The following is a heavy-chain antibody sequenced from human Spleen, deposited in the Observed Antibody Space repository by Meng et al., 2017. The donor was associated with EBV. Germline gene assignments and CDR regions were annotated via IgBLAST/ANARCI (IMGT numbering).Heavy chain of an antibody. D-gene: IGHD2-21*02. CDR1: RYTLTELS. CDR3: ATAGTAWYFDS. J-gene: IGHJ4*02. CDR2: FHSEDGKT. V-gene: IGHV1-24*01. Sequence: QVQLVQSGXAVKKXXXSVKVSCKVSRYTLTELSLHWVRQAPGKGLEWMGGFHSEDGKTLYAQKFQGRVTMTEDTTTDTAFMELSSLRSEDTAMYYCATAGTAWYFDSWGQGTLVTVSS.